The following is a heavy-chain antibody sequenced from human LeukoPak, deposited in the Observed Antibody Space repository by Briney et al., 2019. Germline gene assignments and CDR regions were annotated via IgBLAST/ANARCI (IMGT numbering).Heavy chain of an antibody. CDR1: GFTFSNYA. J-gene: IGHJ4*02. CDR2: IKQDGSDK. V-gene: IGHV3-7*01. Sequence: GGSLRLSCAASGFTFSNYAMTWVRQAPGKGLEWVANIKQDGSDKYYVDSLKGRFTISRDNAKTSLYLQMNSLRAEDTAVYYCARDLSGIAGYTYGRGIDYWGQGTLVTVSS. CDR3: ARDLSGIAGYTYGRGIDY. D-gene: IGHD5-18*01.